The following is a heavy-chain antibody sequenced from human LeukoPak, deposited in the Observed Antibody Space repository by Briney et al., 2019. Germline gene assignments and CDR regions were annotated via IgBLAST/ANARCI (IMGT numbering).Heavy chain of an antibody. D-gene: IGHD1-26*01. CDR3: ARGLWAPRFDC. CDR2: INHSGST. J-gene: IGHJ4*02. V-gene: IGHV4-34*01. CDR1: GGSFSGYY. Sequence: SETLSLTCAVYGGSFSGYYWSWIRQPPGKGLEWIGEINHSGSTNYNPSLKSRVTISVDTSKNQFSLKRSSVTAADTAVYFCARGLWAPRFDCWGQGTLVTVSS.